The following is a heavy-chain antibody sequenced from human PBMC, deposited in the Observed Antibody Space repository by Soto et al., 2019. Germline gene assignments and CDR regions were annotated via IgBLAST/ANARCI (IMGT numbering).Heavy chain of an antibody. CDR2: IIPIFDTP. V-gene: IGHV1-69*06. CDR3: ATHGATTMARGAMKHYYYVMDV. D-gene: IGHD3-10*01. Sequence: QVQLVQSGAEAEKPGSSVKVSCRASGGIFSSFTISWVRQAPGQGLEWLGGIIPIFDTPTYAQNFQGRVTITADKSTNTVYMELSSLRSEDTAVYYCATHGATTMARGAMKHYYYVMDVWGQGITVTDSS. J-gene: IGHJ6*02. CDR1: GGIFSSFT.